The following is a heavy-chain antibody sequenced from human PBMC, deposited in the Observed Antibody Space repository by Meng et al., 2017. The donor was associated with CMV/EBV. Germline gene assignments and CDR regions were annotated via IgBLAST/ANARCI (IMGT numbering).Heavy chain of an antibody. D-gene: IGHD2-2*01. Sequence: LSLTCAASGFTFSGSAMHWVRQASGKGLEWVGRIRSKANSYATAYAASVKGRFTISRDDSKNTAYLQMNSLKTEDTAVYYCTRGYWSSEGWFDPWGQGTLVTVSS. J-gene: IGHJ5*02. CDR1: GFTFSGSA. V-gene: IGHV3-73*01. CDR3: TRGYWSSEGWFDP. CDR2: IRSKANSYAT.